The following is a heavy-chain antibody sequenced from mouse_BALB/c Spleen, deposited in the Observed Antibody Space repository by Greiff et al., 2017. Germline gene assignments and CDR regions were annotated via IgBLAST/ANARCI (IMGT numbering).Heavy chain of an antibody. J-gene: IGHJ2*01. CDR3: ARDRGTVEDFDY. D-gene: IGHD1-1*01. Sequence: EVQVVESGGGLVQPGGSLRLSCAPSGFTFTDYYMSWVRQPPGKALEWLGFIRNKANGYTTEYSASVKGRFTISRDNSQSILYLQMNTLRAEDSATYYCARDRGTVEDFDYWGQGTTLTVSS. CDR2: IRNKANGYTT. V-gene: IGHV7-3*02. CDR1: GFTFTDYY.